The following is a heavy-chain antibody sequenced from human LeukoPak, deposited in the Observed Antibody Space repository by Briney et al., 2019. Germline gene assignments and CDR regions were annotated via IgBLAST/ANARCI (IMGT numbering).Heavy chain of an antibody. CDR1: GGSISSTNYY. Sequence: SETLSLTCTVSGGSISSTNYYWGWIRQPPGKGLEWIGSVYYTGTTYYPSRTSRLTISVDTSKNQFSLKVSSVTAADTAVYYCARGRDGYNFLNRGEYYYFDYWGQGTLVTVSS. J-gene: IGHJ4*02. D-gene: IGHD5-24*01. CDR2: VYYTGTT. V-gene: IGHV4-39*01. CDR3: ARGRDGYNFLNRGEYYYFDY.